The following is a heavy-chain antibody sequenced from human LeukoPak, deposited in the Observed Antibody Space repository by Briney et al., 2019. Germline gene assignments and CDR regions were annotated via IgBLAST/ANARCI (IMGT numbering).Heavy chain of an antibody. J-gene: IGHJ4*02. CDR1: GYSFTSHY. Sequence: GASVKVSCKASGYSFTSHYMHWVRQAPGQGLEWMGWINPNSGGTNYAQKFQGRVTMTRDTSISTAYMELSRLRSDDTAVYYCARYSSSWPFDYWGQGTLVTVSS. CDR2: INPNSGGT. CDR3: ARYSSSWPFDY. V-gene: IGHV1-2*02. D-gene: IGHD6-13*01.